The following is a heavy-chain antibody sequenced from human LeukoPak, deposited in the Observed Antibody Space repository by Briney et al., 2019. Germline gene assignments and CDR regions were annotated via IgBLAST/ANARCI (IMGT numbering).Heavy chain of an antibody. D-gene: IGHD6-19*01. CDR2: INHSGST. CDR1: GGSFSGYY. J-gene: IGHJ4*02. V-gene: IGHV4-34*01. Sequence: SETLSLTCAVYGGSFSGYYWSWIRQPPGKGLEWIGEINHSGSTNYNPSLKSRVTISVDTSRNQFSLKLSSVTAADTAVYYCAREYSSGWYFDYWGQGTLVTVSS. CDR3: AREYSSGWYFDY.